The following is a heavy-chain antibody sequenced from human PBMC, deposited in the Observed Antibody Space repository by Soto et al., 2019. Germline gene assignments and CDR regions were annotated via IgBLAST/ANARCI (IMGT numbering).Heavy chain of an antibody. CDR3: AKDRRGSPGGSYGVFDY. V-gene: IGHV3-23*01. Sequence: EVQLLESGGGLVQPGGSLRLSCAASGFTFSSYAMSWVRQAPGKGLEWVSSISGSGGSTYYADSVKGPFTISRDNSKNSLYLQMNSLRAEDTAVYYCAKDRRGSPGGSYGVFDYWGQGTLVTVSS. CDR1: GFTFSSYA. D-gene: IGHD5-18*01. CDR2: ISGSGGST. J-gene: IGHJ4*02.